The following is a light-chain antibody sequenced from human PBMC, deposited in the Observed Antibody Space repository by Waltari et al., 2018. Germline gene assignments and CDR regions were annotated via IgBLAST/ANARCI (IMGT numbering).Light chain of an antibody. CDR3: QQRSNWPPA. V-gene: IGKV3-11*01. CDR1: QSVSSS. CDR2: DAS. J-gene: IGKJ2*01. Sequence: EIVLTQSPATLPLSPGERATLPCRASQSVSSSLAWYQQKPGQAPRLLIYDASNRATGIPARFSGSGSGTDFTLTISSLEPEDFAVYYCQQRSNWPPAFGQGTKLEIK.